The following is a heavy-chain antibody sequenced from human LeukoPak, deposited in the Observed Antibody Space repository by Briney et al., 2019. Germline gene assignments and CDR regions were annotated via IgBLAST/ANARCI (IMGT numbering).Heavy chain of an antibody. CDR3: ARDGFLVGATSLYYFDY. CDR1: GFTFSSYW. CDR2: IKQDGSEK. D-gene: IGHD1-26*01. Sequence: GGSLRLSCAASGFTFSSYWMSWVRQAPGKGLEWVANIKQDGSEKYYVDSVKGRFTISRDNAKNSLYLQMNSLRAEDTAVYYCARDGFLVGATSLYYFDYWGQGTLVTVSS. V-gene: IGHV3-7*01. J-gene: IGHJ4*02.